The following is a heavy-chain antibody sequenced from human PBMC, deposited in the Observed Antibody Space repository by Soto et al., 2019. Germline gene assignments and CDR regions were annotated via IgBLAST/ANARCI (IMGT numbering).Heavy chain of an antibody. CDR1: GFTFSSYA. D-gene: IGHD2-15*01. V-gene: IGHV3-23*01. CDR2: ISGSGGST. J-gene: IGHJ5*02. Sequence: GGSLRLSCAASGFTFSSYAMSWVRQAPGKGLEWVSAISGSGGSTYYVDSVKGRFTISRDNSKNTLYLQMNSLRAEDTAVYYCAKFYGGKSAHTYTIDPWGQGTLVTVSS. CDR3: AKFYGGKSAHTYTIDP.